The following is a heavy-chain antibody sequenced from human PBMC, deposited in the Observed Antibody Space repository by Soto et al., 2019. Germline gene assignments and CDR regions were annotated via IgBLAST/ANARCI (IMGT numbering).Heavy chain of an antibody. CDR2: IKSKTDGGTT. CDR3: TTDTTLCGTRCYRPRGIGY. V-gene: IGHV3-15*07. J-gene: IGHJ4*02. CDR1: GFTFSNAW. D-gene: IGHD2-2*01. Sequence: PGGFLRLSCAASGFTFSNAWINWVRQAPGKGLEWVGRIKSKTDGGTTDFAARVKGRFAISRDDSKDIVYLQMNSLKTEDTAVYYCTTDTTLCGTRCYRPRGIGYWGQGTLVTVSS.